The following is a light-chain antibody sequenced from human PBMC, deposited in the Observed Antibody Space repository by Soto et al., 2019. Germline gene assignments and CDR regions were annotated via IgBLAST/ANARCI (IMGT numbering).Light chain of an antibody. CDR1: QSISRS. V-gene: IGKV1-5*01. J-gene: IGKJ1*01. CDR3: KQDMSYRT. Sequence: DIQMTQSPSTLSASVGDRVTITCRSSQSISRSVAWYQQKPGKGPKLLIYDASTLAGGVPSRFRGSGAGTEYTLTIRSLQPHDSIRFYCKQDMSYRTVVNGTKVDI. CDR2: DAS.